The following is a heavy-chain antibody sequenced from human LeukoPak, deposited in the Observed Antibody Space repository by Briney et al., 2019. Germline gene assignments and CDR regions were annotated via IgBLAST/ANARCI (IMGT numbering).Heavy chain of an antibody. CDR2: ISFHGTDS. D-gene: IGHD4-17*01. CDR1: GFTFISYA. V-gene: IGHV3-30*04. CDR3: ARPRAPVTRTSSFDI. J-gene: IGHJ3*02. Sequence: PGGSLRLSCAASGFTFISYAIHWVRQAPGKGLEWVAVISFHGTDSFYADSVKGRFTISRDNSKNTLYLQMSSLRADDTAVYYCARPRAPVTRTSSFDIWGQGTMVTVSS.